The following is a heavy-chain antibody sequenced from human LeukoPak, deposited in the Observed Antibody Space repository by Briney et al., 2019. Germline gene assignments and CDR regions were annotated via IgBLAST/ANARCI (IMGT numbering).Heavy chain of an antibody. CDR2: VIPIFGTA. Sequence: GASVKGSCKASGGTFSSYAISWVRQAPGQGRECMGGVIPIFGTANYAQKCQGRVTITADKPTSTAYMELSSLRPQDTAVYYCAIPAGYSSRYTLDVWGKRTTVTVSS. V-gene: IGHV1-69*06. CDR1: GGTFSSYA. J-gene: IGHJ6*04. D-gene: IGHD6-13*01. CDR3: AIPAGYSSRYTLDV.